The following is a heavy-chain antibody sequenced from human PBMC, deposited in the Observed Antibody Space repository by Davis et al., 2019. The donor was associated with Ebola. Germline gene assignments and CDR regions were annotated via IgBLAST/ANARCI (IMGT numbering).Heavy chain of an antibody. V-gene: IGHV3-74*01. D-gene: IGHD4-17*01. Sequence: GESLKISCAASGFTFSSYWMHWVRQAPGKGLVWVSRINSDGSSTSYADSVKGRFTISRDNAKNTLYLQMNSLRAEDTAVYYCARDLYDYGDYVTNWFDPWGQGTLVTVSS. J-gene: IGHJ5*02. CDR3: ARDLYDYGDYVTNWFDP. CDR1: GFTFSSYW. CDR2: INSDGSST.